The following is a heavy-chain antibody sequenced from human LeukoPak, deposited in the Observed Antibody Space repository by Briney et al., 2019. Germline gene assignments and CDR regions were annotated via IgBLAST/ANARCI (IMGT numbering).Heavy chain of an antibody. Sequence: SETLSLTCAVYGGSFSGYYWSWIRQPPGKGLEWIGEINHSGSTNYNPSLKSRVTISVDTSKNQFSLKLSSVTAADTAVYYCARRFLEWSPFDYWGQGTLVTVSP. CDR3: ARRFLEWSPFDY. CDR2: INHSGST. CDR1: GGSFSGYY. V-gene: IGHV4-34*01. J-gene: IGHJ4*02. D-gene: IGHD3-3*01.